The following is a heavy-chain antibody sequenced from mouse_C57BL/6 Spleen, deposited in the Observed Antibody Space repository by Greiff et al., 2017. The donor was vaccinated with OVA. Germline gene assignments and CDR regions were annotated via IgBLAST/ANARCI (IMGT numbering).Heavy chain of an antibody. Sequence: QVQLKQPGTELVKPGASVKLSCKASGYAFTSYWMHWVKQRPGQGLEWIGNINPSNGGTNYNEKFKSKATLTVDKSSSTAYMQLSSLTSEDSAVYYFARWGWFPVMDYWGQVTSVTVSS. D-gene: IGHD2-3*01. CDR3: ARWGWFPVMDY. J-gene: IGHJ4*01. CDR1: GYAFTSYW. CDR2: INPSNGGT. V-gene: IGHV1-53*01.